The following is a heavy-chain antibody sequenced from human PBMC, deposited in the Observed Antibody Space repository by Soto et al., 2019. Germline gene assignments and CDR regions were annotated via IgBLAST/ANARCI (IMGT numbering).Heavy chain of an antibody. J-gene: IGHJ5*02. Sequence: SETLSLTCTVSVGSMSSYYWTWIRQPAGKGLDWIGRVYSIGGTHYNPSLKSRVTISLDTSKNQFSLRLLSVTDADTAVYYCARGQRFSDWFDPWGQGTLVTVSS. V-gene: IGHV4-4*07. CDR2: VYSIGGT. CDR3: ARGQRFSDWFDP. D-gene: IGHD3-3*01. CDR1: VGSMSSYY.